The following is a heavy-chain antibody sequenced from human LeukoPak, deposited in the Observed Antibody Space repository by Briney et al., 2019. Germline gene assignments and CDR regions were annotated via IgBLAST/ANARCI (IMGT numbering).Heavy chain of an antibody. J-gene: IGHJ3*02. V-gene: IGHV3-21*01. CDR3: AREADNTWAYAFDI. CDR2: ISSSSYI. Sequence: PGGSLRLSCAASGFTFSSYSMNWVRQAPGKGLEWVSSISSSSYIYYADSVKGRFTISRDNAKNSLYLQMNSLRAEDTAVYYCAREADNTWAYAFDIWGQGTMVTVSS. D-gene: IGHD2-2*02. CDR1: GFTFSSYS.